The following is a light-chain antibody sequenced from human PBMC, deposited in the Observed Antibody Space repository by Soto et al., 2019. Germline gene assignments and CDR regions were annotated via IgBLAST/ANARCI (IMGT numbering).Light chain of an antibody. V-gene: IGLV1-51*01. Sequence: QSVLTQSPSVSAAPGQKVSISCSGSSSTIGNNYVSWYQQIPGAAPNVLIYDNDKRPSGIPDRFSGSKSGTSATLRITGLQTGDEADYYCGTWHNLRAGGIFGTGTKVTVL. CDR1: SSTIGNNY. J-gene: IGLJ1*01. CDR3: GTWHNLRAGGI. CDR2: DND.